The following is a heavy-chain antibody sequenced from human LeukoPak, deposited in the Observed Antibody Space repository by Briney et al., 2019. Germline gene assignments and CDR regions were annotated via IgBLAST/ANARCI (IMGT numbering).Heavy chain of an antibody. V-gene: IGHV1-2*02. Sequence: ASVKVSCKASGYTFNDYYIHWVRQAPGQGLEWMGWINPDSGGTNYAQKFQGRVTMTRDTSISTVYMELSRLTYDDTAVFYCTREARAGNWFDPWGQGTLVTVSS. J-gene: IGHJ5*02. D-gene: IGHD5-12*01. CDR1: GYTFNDYY. CDR2: INPDSGGT. CDR3: TREARAGNWFDP.